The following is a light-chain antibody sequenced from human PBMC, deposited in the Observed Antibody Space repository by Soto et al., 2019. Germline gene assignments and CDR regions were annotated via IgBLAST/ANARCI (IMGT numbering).Light chain of an antibody. Sequence: QSVLTQSASVSGSPGQSITISCTGTRSDVGSHKLVSWYQQHPGKAPKLMIYEGNERPSGVSNRFSGSKSGNTASLTISGLQAEDEADYYCCSYAGNNKWVFGGGTKVTVL. V-gene: IGLV2-23*01. CDR1: RSDVGSHKL. CDR3: CSYAGNNKWV. J-gene: IGLJ3*02. CDR2: EGN.